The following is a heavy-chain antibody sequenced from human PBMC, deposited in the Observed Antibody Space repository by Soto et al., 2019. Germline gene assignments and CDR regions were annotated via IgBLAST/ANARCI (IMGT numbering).Heavy chain of an antibody. J-gene: IGHJ3*02. CDR3: ARSNIVATLDAFDI. D-gene: IGHD5-12*01. CDR2: ISSSGSTI. Sequence: GGSLRLSCAASGFTFSDYYMSWIRQAPGKGLEWVSYISSSGSTIYYAYSVKVRFTISRDNAKNSLYLQMNSLRAEATAVYYCARSNIVATLDAFDIWGQGTMVTVSS. V-gene: IGHV3-11*01. CDR1: GFTFSDYY.